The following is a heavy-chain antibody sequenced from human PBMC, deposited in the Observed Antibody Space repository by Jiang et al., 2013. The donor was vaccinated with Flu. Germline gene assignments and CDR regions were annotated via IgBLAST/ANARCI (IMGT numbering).Heavy chain of an antibody. V-gene: IGHV3-23*01. D-gene: IGHD1-26*01. CDR1: GFTFSIYA. Sequence: VQLLESGGGLVQPGESLRLSCAASGFTFSIYAMSWVRQAPGKGLEWVSTISGSGLSTNYADSVRGRWTISRDNSKDTLYLQMNALSAEDTALYYCAKDASGGSDGWIENDAFDIWGQGTMVTVSS. CDR3: AKDASGGSDGWIENDAFDI. J-gene: IGHJ3*02. CDR2: ISGSGLST.